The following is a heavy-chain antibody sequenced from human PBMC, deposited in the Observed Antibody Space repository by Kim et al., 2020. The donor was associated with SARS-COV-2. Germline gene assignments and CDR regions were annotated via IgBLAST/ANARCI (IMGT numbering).Heavy chain of an antibody. V-gene: IGHV4-34*01. J-gene: IGHJ4*02. CDR3: ASLLYCSSTSCSYYFDY. Sequence: LKSRVTISVDTSKNQFSLKLSSVTAADTAVYYCASLLYCSSTSCSYYFDYWGQGTLVTVSS. D-gene: IGHD2-2*01.